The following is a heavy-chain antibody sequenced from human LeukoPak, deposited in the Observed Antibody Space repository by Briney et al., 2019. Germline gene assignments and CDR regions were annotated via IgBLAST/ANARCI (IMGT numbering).Heavy chain of an antibody. V-gene: IGHV3-53*01. CDR1: GFTVSSNY. Sequence: GGSLRLSCAASGFTVSSNYMGWVRQAPGNGLEWVSVIYSGGSTYYADSVKGRFTISRDNSKNTLYLQMNSLRAEDTAVYYCAKDIGVSIVVAVTFAYWGQGTLVTVSS. J-gene: IGHJ4*02. CDR3: AKDIGVSIVVAVTFAY. D-gene: IGHD6-19*01. CDR2: IYSGGST.